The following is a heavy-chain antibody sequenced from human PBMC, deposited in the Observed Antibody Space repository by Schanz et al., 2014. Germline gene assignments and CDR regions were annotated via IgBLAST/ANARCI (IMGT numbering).Heavy chain of an antibody. CDR2: INHSGST. V-gene: IGHV4-34*01. Sequence: QVQLQQWGAGLLKPLETLSLTCAVYGGSFSGYYWSWIRQPPGKGLEWIGEINHSGSTNYNPSLKSRVTISVDTSKNPFSLKVRSVTAADTAVYYCARARGSNRGPRKYYFDYWGQGTLVTVSS. CDR3: ARARGSNRGPRKYYFDY. CDR1: GGSFSGYY. J-gene: IGHJ4*02.